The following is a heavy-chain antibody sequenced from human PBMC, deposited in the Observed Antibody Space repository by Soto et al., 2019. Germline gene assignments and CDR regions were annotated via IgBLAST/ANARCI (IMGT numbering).Heavy chain of an antibody. CDR3: ARARITMVREVIKYNMDV. Sequence: SETLSLTCTVSGASISSYYWTWIRQPPGKGLEWIGYISDSGRSNYNPSLQSRVTISVDTSKNQFSLKLSSVTAADTGIYYCARARITMVREVIKYNMDVWGQGTTVTVSS. V-gene: IGHV4-59*13. CDR2: ISDSGRS. CDR1: GASISSYY. D-gene: IGHD3-10*01. J-gene: IGHJ6*02.